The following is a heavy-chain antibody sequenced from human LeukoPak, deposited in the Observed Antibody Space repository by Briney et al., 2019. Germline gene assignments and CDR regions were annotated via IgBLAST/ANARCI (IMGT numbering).Heavy chain of an antibody. V-gene: IGHV4-59*08. CDR2: IYYSGST. J-gene: IGHJ4*02. Sequence: NPSETLSLTCTVSGGPISSYYWSWIRQPPGKGLEWIGYIYYSGSTNYNPSLKSRVTISVDTSKNQFSLKLSSVTAADTAVYYCARNDYGGKVDYWGQGTLVTVSS. CDR1: GGPISSYY. D-gene: IGHD4-23*01. CDR3: ARNDYGGKVDY.